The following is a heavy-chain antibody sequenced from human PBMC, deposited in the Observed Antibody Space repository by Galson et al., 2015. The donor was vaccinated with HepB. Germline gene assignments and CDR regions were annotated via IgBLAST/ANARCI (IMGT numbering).Heavy chain of an antibody. CDR3: ARAGAVAGNFDY. CDR2: ISSSGGST. Sequence: SLRLSCAASGFTFSERYMNWIRQAPGKGLEWVSCISSSGGSTYYADSVKGRFTISRDNAKNSLYLQVNSLRVEDTAVYYCARAGAVAGNFDYWGQGILVTVSS. CDR1: GFTFSERY. D-gene: IGHD6-19*01. V-gene: IGHV3-11*01. J-gene: IGHJ4*02.